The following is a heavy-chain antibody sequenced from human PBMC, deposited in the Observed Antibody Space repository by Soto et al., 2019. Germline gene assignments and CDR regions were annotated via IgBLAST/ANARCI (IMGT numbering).Heavy chain of an antibody. CDR3: ARDRLLTDY. Sequence: QGQLVQSGAEVKKPGASVKVSCKASGYTFTSYGFSWVRQAPGQGLEWMGWISTYNGNTEYAQKLQGSVTMTTDTSTTTAYMELSSLRSDDTAVYFCARDRLLTDYWGQGTLVTVSS. D-gene: IGHD7-27*01. CDR1: GYTFTSYG. CDR2: ISTYNGNT. J-gene: IGHJ4*01. V-gene: IGHV1-18*01.